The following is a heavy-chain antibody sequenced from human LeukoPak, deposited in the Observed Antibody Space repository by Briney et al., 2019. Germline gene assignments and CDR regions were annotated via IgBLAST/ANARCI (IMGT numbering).Heavy chain of an antibody. CDR3: AKGGGGLTGYSDY. CDR1: GFILSTYG. D-gene: IGHD3-9*01. J-gene: IGHJ4*02. V-gene: IGHV3-30*18. CDR2: IAYDGSHK. Sequence: GRSLRLSCAASGFILSTYGLHWVRQAPGKGLEWVAVIAYDGSHKYYADSVKGRITISRDNSKNTLYLQMNSLRAEDTAVYYCAKGGGGLTGYSDYWGQGTLVTVSS.